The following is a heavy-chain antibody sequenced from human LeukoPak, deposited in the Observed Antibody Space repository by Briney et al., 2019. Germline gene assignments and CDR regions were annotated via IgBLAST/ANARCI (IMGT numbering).Heavy chain of an antibody. CDR3: AKGGLSRAGLDF. J-gene: IGHJ4*02. D-gene: IGHD5/OR15-5a*01. Sequence: PWGSLRLSCAASGFTFAGYAMTWVRQAPGKGLEWVSSISDRDHNTYYADSVKGRFTISRDNSKNTLYLQMNSLRAEDTAVYYCAKGGLSRAGLDFWGQGTLVTVSS. CDR2: ISDRDHNT. V-gene: IGHV3-23*01. CDR1: GFTFAGYA.